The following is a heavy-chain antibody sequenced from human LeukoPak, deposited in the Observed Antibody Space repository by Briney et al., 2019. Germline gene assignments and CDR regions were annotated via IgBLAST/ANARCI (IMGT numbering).Heavy chain of an antibody. Sequence: SETLSLTCSVSGGSISSYYWSWIRQPPGKGLEWIGYIYYSGRTNYNPSPKSRVTISVDTSKNQFSLTLSSVTAADTAVYYCARGQKYRNGYTVTELGSGHFDYWGQGTLVTVSS. V-gene: IGHV4-59*01. CDR2: IYYSGRT. J-gene: IGHJ4*02. CDR3: ARGQKYRNGYTVTELGSGHFDY. D-gene: IGHD5-18*01. CDR1: GGSISSYY.